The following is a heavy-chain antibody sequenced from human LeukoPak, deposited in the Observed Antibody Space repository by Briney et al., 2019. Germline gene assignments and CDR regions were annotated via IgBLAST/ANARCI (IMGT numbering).Heavy chain of an antibody. CDR2: INHSGST. V-gene: IGHV4-34*01. CDR3: ARVPLAVAGRGDY. Sequence: PSETLSLTCAVYGGSFSGYYWSWIRQPPGKGLEWIGEINHSGSTNYNPSLKSRVTISVDTSKNQFSLKLSSVTAADTAVYYCARVPLAVAGRGDYWGQGTLATVSS. D-gene: IGHD6-19*01. CDR1: GGSFSGYY. J-gene: IGHJ4*02.